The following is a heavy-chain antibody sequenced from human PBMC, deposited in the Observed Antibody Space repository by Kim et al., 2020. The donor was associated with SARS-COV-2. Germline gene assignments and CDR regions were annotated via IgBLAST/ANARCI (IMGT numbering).Heavy chain of an antibody. CDR2: ISSSSYI. CDR3: ARVYSSIAARRGGYYYYGMDV. D-gene: IGHD6-6*01. Sequence: GGSLRLSCAASGFTFSSYSMNWVRQAPGKGLEWVSSISSSSYIYYADSVKGRFTISRDNAKNSLYLQMNSLRAEDTAVYYCARVYSSIAARRGGYYYYGMDVWGQGTTVTVSS. V-gene: IGHV3-21*01. J-gene: IGHJ6*02. CDR1: GFTFSSYS.